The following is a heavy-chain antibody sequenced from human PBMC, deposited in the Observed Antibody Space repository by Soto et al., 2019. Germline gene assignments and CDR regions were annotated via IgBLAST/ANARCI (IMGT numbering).Heavy chain of an antibody. V-gene: IGHV3-23*01. CDR1: GFTFSSYA. CDR2: ISGSGGST. CDR3: ASTRGRNYYYGMDV. D-gene: IGHD2-2*01. J-gene: IGHJ6*02. Sequence: EVQLLESGGGLVQPGGSLRLSCAASGFTFSSYAMSWVRKAPGKGLEWVSAISGSGGSTYYADSVKGRFTISRDNSKNTLYLQMNSLRAEDTAVYYCASTRGRNYYYGMDVWGQGTTVTVSS.